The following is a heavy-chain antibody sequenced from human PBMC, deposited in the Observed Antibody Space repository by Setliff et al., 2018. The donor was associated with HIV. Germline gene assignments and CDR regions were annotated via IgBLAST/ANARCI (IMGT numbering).Heavy chain of an antibody. CDR3: ARVDTEGIAVAGTAFDI. D-gene: IGHD6-19*01. CDR1: GGTFSSYA. CDR2: IIPIFGTA. V-gene: IGHV1-69*05. J-gene: IGHJ3*02. Sequence: SVKVSCKASGGTFSSYAISWVRQAPGQGLEWMGGIIPIFGTANYAQKFQGRVTMTRDTSTSTVYMELSSLRSEDTAVYYCARVDTEGIAVAGTAFDIWGQGTMVTVS.